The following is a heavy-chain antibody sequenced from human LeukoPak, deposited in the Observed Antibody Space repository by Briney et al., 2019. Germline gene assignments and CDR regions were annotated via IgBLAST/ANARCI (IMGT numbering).Heavy chain of an antibody. D-gene: IGHD6-13*01. CDR1: GFTFSSYS. V-gene: IGHV3-21*01. J-gene: IGHJ4*02. Sequence: GGSLRLSCPASGFTFSSYSMNWVRQAPGNGLGWVSSITGSSSYIYYADLVKGRFTISRDNAKNSLYLQINSLRAEDTAVYYCARGLGSSWYSPDYWGQGTLVTVSS. CDR2: ITGSSSYI. CDR3: ARGLGSSWYSPDY.